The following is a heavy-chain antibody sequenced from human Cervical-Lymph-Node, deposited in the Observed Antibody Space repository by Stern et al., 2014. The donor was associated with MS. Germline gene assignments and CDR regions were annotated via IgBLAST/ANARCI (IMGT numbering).Heavy chain of an antibody. Sequence: QVQLVQSGAEVREPGSSVTVSCRASGGTFSSYTITWVRQAPGQGLEWVGRITPLLGITNYAQNFQGRVTITADKSSGTAYLDLNSLRSEDTAVYFCARNRGSYRHAEFDFWGQGTLVSVSS. J-gene: IGHJ4*02. CDR2: ITPLLGIT. CDR3: ARNRGSYRHAEFDF. CDR1: GGTFSSYT. V-gene: IGHV1-69*09. D-gene: IGHD1-26*01.